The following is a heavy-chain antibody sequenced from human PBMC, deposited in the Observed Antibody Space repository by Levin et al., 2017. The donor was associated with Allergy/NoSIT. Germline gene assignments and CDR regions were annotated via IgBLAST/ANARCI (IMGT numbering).Heavy chain of an antibody. J-gene: IGHJ6*03. CDR2: IWYDGSNK. CDR1: GFTFSSYG. V-gene: IGHV3-33*01. Sequence: GGSLRLSCAASGFTFSSYGMHWVRQAPGKGLEWVAVIWYDGSNKYYADSVKGRFTISRDNSKNTLYLQMNSLRAEDTAVYYCARDGSRFYCSGGSCYGYYYYYYMDVWGKGTTVTVSS. CDR3: ARDGSRFYCSGGSCYGYYYYYYMDV. D-gene: IGHD2-15*01.